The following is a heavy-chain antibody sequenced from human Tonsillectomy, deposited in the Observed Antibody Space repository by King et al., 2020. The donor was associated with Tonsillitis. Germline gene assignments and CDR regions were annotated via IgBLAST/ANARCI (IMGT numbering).Heavy chain of an antibody. CDR2: INSDGGTT. D-gene: IGHD5-18*01. CDR3: GRDPTSWKQLWPVDY. J-gene: IGHJ4*01. Sequence: VQLVESGGGLLQPGESLRLSCAGSGFTFSNYWMHWVRQAPGKGLVWVARINSDGGTTNYADSVKGRFTISRDNAKNTLYLQMNSLRAEDTAVYYCGRDPTSWKQLWPVDYWGHGTLVTVSS. CDR1: GFTFSNYW. V-gene: IGHV3-74*01.